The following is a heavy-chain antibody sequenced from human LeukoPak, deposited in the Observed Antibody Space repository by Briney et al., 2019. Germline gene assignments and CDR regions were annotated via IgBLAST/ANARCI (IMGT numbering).Heavy chain of an antibody. Sequence: GGSLRLSCAASGFTFSSYWMSWVRQAPGKGLEWVANIKQDGSEKYYVDSVKGRFTISRDNAKNSLYLQMNSLRAEDTAVYYCARVLVGWFGESNLDYWGQGTLVTVSS. CDR3: ARVLVGWFGESNLDY. J-gene: IGHJ4*02. V-gene: IGHV3-7*01. CDR1: GFTFSSYW. CDR2: IKQDGSEK. D-gene: IGHD3-10*01.